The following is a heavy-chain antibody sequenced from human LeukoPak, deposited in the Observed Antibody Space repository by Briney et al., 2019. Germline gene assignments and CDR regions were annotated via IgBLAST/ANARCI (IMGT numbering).Heavy chain of an antibody. CDR1: EYSFTDYY. CDR2: INPNSGGT. D-gene: IGHD5/OR15-5a*01. J-gene: IGHJ4*02. CDR3: AAGPVYDYSEF. Sequence: ASVKVSCKASEYSFTDYYMHWVRQAPGQGLEWMGWINPNSGGTNSAQKFQVRITLTRDTSISTAYMELSRLGSDDTAVYYCAAGPVYDYSEFWGQGTLVTVSS. V-gene: IGHV1-2*02.